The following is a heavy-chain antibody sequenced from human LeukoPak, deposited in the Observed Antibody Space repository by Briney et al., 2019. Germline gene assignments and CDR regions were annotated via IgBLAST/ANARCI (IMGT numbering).Heavy chain of an antibody. CDR1: GGSISSGDYY. D-gene: IGHD3-16*01. Sequence: SETLSLTCSVSGGSISSGDYYWRWLRQPQGKGLEWIGYNYHSGNTYYNPSLKSRVTITVDRSKYQLFLKLSSVTAADTSVYYCARDRIVGDEGYYYYYMDVWGKGTTVTVSS. CDR2: NYHSGNT. V-gene: IGHV4-30-2*01. CDR3: ARDRIVGDEGYYYYYMDV. J-gene: IGHJ6*03.